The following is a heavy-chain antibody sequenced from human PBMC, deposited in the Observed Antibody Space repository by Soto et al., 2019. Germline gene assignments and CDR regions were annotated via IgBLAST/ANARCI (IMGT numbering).Heavy chain of an antibody. CDR1: GFTFSSYG. D-gene: IGHD1-26*01. CDR2: ISYDGSNT. CDR3: AKEGGLSGSYYISSSYYFDY. Sequence: QVQLVESGGGVVQPGRSLRLSCVASGFTFSSYGMHWVRQAPGKGLEWVAIISYDGSNTYYADSVKGRFTISRDNSKNTLYLQMNRLRAVDTSVYYCAKEGGLSGSYYISSSYYFDYWGQGTLVTVSS. V-gene: IGHV3-30*18. J-gene: IGHJ4*02.